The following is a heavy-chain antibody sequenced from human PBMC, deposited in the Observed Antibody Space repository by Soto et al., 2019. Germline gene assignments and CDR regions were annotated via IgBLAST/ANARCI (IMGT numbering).Heavy chain of an antibody. CDR2: ISSSSSTI. Sequence: EVQLVESGGGLVQPGGSLRLSCAASGFTFSSYSMNWVRQAPGKGLEWVSYISSSSSTIYYADSVKGRFTIARDNAKNSLYLQMNSLRAEDTAVYYCARAGDSSGWYNWFDPWGQGTLVTVSS. J-gene: IGHJ5*02. CDR3: ARAGDSSGWYNWFDP. D-gene: IGHD3-22*01. V-gene: IGHV3-48*01. CDR1: GFTFSSYS.